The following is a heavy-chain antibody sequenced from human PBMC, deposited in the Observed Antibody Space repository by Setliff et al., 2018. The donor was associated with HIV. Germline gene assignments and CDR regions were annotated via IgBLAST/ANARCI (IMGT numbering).Heavy chain of an antibody. Sequence: SETLSLTCSVSGYSINTAYYWGWIRQSPGKGLEWIGGFHHSGSTHYNPSLKSRVTISGQTSNNQFSLQLSSVTAADTAVYYCARHRDSSGWYGDYYYYMDVWGKGTTVTVSS. CDR3: ARHRDSSGWYGDYYYYMDV. CDR1: GYSINTAYY. J-gene: IGHJ6*03. CDR2: FHHSGST. D-gene: IGHD6-19*01. V-gene: IGHV4-38-2*01.